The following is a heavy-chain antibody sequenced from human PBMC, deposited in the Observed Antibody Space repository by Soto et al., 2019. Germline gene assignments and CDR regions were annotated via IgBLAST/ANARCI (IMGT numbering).Heavy chain of an antibody. CDR1: GYIFTAYS. D-gene: IGHD2-15*01. J-gene: IGHJ1*01. CDR3: AREEHCSDGICYSEYFQR. CDR2: VNPSGGST. Sequence: QVQLVQSGAEVKKPGASVKVSCKASGYIFTAYSMHWVRQAPGQGLEWMGVVNPSGGSTNYAQKFQGRSTITRDTSTSTVYMDLSSLTSEDTAVYYCAREEHCSDGICYSEYFQRWGQGTLVTVSS. V-gene: IGHV1-46*01.